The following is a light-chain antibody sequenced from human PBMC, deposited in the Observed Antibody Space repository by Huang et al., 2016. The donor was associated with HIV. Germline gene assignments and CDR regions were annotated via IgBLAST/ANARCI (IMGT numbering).Light chain of an antibody. CDR3: MQTVQPAT. CDR2: EVS. CDR1: QSLLHSDGKND. V-gene: IGKV2D-29*02. J-gene: IGKJ1*01. Sequence: DIMMTQTPLSLSVTPGQPASISCKSSQSLLHSDGKNDLYWYLQKPGQSPQLLIYEVSNLFSVVPGRCNGSGSWTDFTLKISLVEAEDVGIYYCMQTVQPATFGQGTKVEIK.